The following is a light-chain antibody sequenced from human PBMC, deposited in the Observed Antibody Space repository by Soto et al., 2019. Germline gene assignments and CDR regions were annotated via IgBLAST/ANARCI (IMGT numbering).Light chain of an antibody. J-gene: IGKJ4*01. CDR1: QSVSFW. Sequence: DIQMTQSPSTLSASVGDRVTITCRARQSVSFWLAWYQQKPGKAPKLLIYKASTLESGVPSRFSGGGFGTEFTLTINSLQSEDFAVYYCQRYNNWPLTFGGGTKVDI. CDR2: KAS. V-gene: IGKV1-5*03. CDR3: QRYNNWPLT.